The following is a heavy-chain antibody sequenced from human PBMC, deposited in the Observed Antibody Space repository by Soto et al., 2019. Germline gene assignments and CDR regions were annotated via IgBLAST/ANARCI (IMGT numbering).Heavy chain of an antibody. Sequence: LGGSLRLSCAASGFTFSSYAMRWVRQALGKGLEWVSAISGSGGSTYYADSVKGRFTISRDNSKNTLYLQMNSLRAEDTANVYYCAKGAFSAVDDAFDIWGQGTMVTVSS. V-gene: IGHV3-23*01. CDR1: GFTFSSYA. J-gene: IGHJ3*02. D-gene: IGHD3-10*01. CDR2: ISGSGGST. CDR3: AKGAFSAVDDAFDI.